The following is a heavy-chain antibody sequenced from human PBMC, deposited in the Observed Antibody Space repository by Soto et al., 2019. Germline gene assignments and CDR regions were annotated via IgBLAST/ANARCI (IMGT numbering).Heavy chain of an antibody. D-gene: IGHD3-16*02. CDR3: ARYAGDYVWGSYRYTGPFDY. V-gene: IGHV1-69*13. CDR1: GGTFSSYA. J-gene: IGHJ4*02. Sequence: SVKVSCKASGGTFSSYAISWVRQAPGQGLEWMGGIIPIFGTANYAQKFQGRVTITADESTSTAYMELSSLRSEDTAVYYCARYAGDYVWGSYRYTGPFDYWGQGTLVTVSA. CDR2: IIPIFGTA.